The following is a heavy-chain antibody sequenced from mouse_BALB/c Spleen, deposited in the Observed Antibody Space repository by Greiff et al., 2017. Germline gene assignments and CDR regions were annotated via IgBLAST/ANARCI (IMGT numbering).Heavy chain of an antibody. D-gene: IGHD2-3*01. CDR3: ASDGYYVGNYFDY. CDR1: GYTFSSYW. J-gene: IGHJ2*01. Sequence: VQLQQSGAELMKPGASVKISCKATGYTFSSYWIEWVKQRPGHGLEWIGEILPGSGSTNYNEKFKGKATFTADTSSNTAYMQLSSLTSEDSAVYYCASDGYYVGNYFDYWGQGTTLTVSS. CDR2: ILPGSGST. V-gene: IGHV1-9*01.